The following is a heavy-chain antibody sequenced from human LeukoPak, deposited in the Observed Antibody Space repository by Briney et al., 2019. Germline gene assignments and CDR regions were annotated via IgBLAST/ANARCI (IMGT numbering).Heavy chain of an antibody. J-gene: IGHJ3*02. CDR1: VVPISCYY. CDR3: ARDGSRWSHDAIDI. Sequence: PSETLSLTCTVSVVPISCYYWGWIRQPAGKGLEWIGRIQTSGSTNYNPPPKSRVTMSVATSKNKFSMKLSSVTGAETAVYYCARDGSRWSHDAIDIWGQGTMVTVSS. CDR2: IQTSGST. V-gene: IGHV4-4*07. D-gene: IGHD6-13*01.